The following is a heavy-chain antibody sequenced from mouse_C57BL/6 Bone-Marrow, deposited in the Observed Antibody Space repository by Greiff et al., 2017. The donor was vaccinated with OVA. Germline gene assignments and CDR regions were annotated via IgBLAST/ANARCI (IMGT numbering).Heavy chain of an antibody. J-gene: IGHJ2*01. V-gene: IGHV3-1*01. CDR2: ISYSGST. D-gene: IGHD1-1*02. CDR1: GYSITSGYD. CDR3: ARGGGLVLYY. Sequence: EVKLVESGPGMVKPSQSLSLTCTVTGYSITSGYDWHWIRHFPGNKLEWMGYISYSGSTNYNPSLKSRISITHDTSKNHFFLKLTSVTTEDTATYYCARGGGLVLYYWGQGTTLTVSS.